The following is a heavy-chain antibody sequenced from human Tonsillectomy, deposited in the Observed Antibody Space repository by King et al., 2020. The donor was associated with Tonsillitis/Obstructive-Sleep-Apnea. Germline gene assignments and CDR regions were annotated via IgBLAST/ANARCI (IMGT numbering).Heavy chain of an antibody. Sequence: VQLVESGGGLVQPGRYLRLSCAASGFTFDDYAMHWVRQAPGKGLEWVSGISWNSGSIGYADSVKGRFTISRDNAKNSLYLQMNSLRAEDTALYYCAKDTQAVAGEFDAFDIWGQGTMVTVSS. CDR1: GFTFDDYA. CDR2: ISWNSGSI. J-gene: IGHJ3*02. V-gene: IGHV3-9*01. CDR3: AKDTQAVAGEFDAFDI. D-gene: IGHD6-19*01.